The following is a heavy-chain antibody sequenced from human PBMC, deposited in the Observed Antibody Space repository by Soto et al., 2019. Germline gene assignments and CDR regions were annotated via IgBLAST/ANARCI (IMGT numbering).Heavy chain of an antibody. CDR1: GGSVSNYY. CDR2: IYYSGDT. CDR3: ARQPPATAAFDV. J-gene: IGHJ3*01. V-gene: IGHV4-59*08. Sequence: QVQLQESGPGLVKPSETLSLTCTVSGGSVSNYYWSWIRQPPGKGLEWIGYIYYSGDTNYNPSLKSRVTMSVYTSQNQVSLNLSSMTAADTAVYYCARQPPATAAFDVWGQGTMVTVSS. D-gene: IGHD5-12*01.